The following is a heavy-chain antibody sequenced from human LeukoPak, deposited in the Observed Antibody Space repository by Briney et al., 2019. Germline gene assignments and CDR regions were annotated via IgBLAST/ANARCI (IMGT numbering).Heavy chain of an antibody. D-gene: IGHD2-15*01. J-gene: IGHJ4*02. CDR2: IRYDGSNK. V-gene: IGHV3-30*02. Sequence: GGSLRLSCAASGFTFSSYGMHWVRQAPGKGLEWVAFIRYDGSNKYYADSVKGRFTISRDNSKNTLYLQMNSLRAEDTAVYYCARDLGVEGAADYWGQGTLVTVSS. CDR1: GFTFSSYG. CDR3: ARDLGVEGAADY.